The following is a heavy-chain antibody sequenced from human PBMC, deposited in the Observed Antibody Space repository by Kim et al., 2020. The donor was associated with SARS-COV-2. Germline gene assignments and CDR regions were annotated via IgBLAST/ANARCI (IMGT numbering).Heavy chain of an antibody. Sequence: GRFTISRDNSKNTLYLQMGSLRAEDMAVYYCAREGYTRNYDILTGYPLDYWGQGTLVTVSS. D-gene: IGHD3-9*01. CDR3: AREGYTRNYDILTGYPLDY. J-gene: IGHJ4*02. V-gene: IGHV3-64*01.